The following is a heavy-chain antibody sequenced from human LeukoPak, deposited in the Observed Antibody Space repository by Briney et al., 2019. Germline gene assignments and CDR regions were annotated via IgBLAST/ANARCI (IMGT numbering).Heavy chain of an antibody. CDR2: IIPIFGTA. J-gene: IGHJ4*02. D-gene: IGHD3-16*02. Sequence: SVKVSCRASGGTFSSYAISGVRQPPGQGLEWWGGIIPIFGTANYAQKFQGRVTITADESTSTAYMELSSLRSEDTAAYYCAQEGYVWGSYRQFDYWGQGTLVTVSS. CDR3: AQEGYVWGSYRQFDY. V-gene: IGHV1-69*13. CDR1: GGTFSSYA.